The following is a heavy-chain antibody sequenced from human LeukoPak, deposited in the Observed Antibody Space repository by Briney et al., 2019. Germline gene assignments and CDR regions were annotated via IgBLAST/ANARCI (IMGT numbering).Heavy chain of an antibody. CDR2: ISFDGSNE. CDR1: GFTFSTYA. J-gene: IGHJ4*02. D-gene: IGHD2-21*02. CDR3: ARGRVVVTAQFRAGIDF. V-gene: IGHV3-30*04. Sequence: GGSLRLSCAASGFTFSTYAMHWVRQAPGKGLEWVAVISFDGSNEYYAESGEGRFTISRDNSKNTLYLQMNSLRAEDTAVYYCARGRVVVTAQFRAGIDFWGQGTLVTVSS.